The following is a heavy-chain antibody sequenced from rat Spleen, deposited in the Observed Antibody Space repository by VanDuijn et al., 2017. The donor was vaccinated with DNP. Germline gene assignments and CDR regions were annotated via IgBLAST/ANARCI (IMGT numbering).Heavy chain of an antibody. CDR2: VTNAGST. CDR3: ASTQYSGDVNWFAY. D-gene: IGHD1-1*01. J-gene: IGHJ3*01. V-gene: IGHV3-3*01. CDR1: GFSITNNFK. Sequence: EVLLQESGPGLVKPSQSLSLTCSVSGFSITNNFKWSWIRKFPGNKLEWMGYVTNAGSTHYNPSLRSRISITRDTSKNQFFLQVNSVTTEDTATYYCASTQYSGDVNWFAYWGQGTLVTVSS.